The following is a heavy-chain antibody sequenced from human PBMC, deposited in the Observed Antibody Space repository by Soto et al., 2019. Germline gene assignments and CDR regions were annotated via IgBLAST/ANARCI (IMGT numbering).Heavy chain of an antibody. Sequence: GGSLRLSCAASGFTFSNYWMNWVRQVPGKGLEWVSYINNSSSTIYYADYVEGRFTISRDNAKTTLYLQMNSLRDEDTAVYYCARDYYGIKGWFDPWGQGTLVTVSS. D-gene: IGHD3-10*01. CDR2: INNSSSTI. CDR1: GFTFSNYW. J-gene: IGHJ5*02. CDR3: ARDYYGIKGWFDP. V-gene: IGHV3-48*02.